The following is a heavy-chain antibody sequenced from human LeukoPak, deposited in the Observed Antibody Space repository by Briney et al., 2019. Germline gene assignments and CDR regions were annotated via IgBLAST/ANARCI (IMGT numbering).Heavy chain of an antibody. CDR2: IESKPGGGTT. Sequence: GGSLRLSCAASGFTVSNAWMSWVRQAPGKGLEWVGRIESKPGGGTTDYAAPVKGRFTISRDDSENTLYLQMNSLKSEDTAVYYCTTVEYASFDIWGQGTMLTVSS. J-gene: IGHJ3*02. CDR3: TTVEYASFDI. CDR1: GFTVSNAW. V-gene: IGHV3-15*04. D-gene: IGHD2-2*01.